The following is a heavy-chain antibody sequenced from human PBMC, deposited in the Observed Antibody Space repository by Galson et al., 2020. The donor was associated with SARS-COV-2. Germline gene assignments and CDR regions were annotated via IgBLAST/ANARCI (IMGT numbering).Heavy chain of an antibody. CDR2: ISHSGGT. J-gene: IGHJ3*02. D-gene: IGHD4-17*01. CDR1: GTSISSGSYS. V-gene: IGHV4-30-2*01. CDR3: ARLHYGEYAPEACDI. Sequence: SETLSLTCAVSGTSISSGSYSWNWIRQPPGKGLEWIGYISHSGGTYYNPSLKSRVTISGDRSKNQFSLRLSSVTAADTAVYYCARLHYGEYAPEACDIWGPGTRVTV.